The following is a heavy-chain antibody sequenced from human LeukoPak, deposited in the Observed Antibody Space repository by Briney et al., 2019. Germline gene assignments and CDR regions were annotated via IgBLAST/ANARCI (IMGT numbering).Heavy chain of an antibody. Sequence: PGGSLRLSCAASGFTFSGHSMNWVRQAPGKGLEWVSYISTSGSIIFYADSVRGRVTISRDNAKNSLYLQMNSLRAEDTAVYYCARDTCGLGSSTTCYAVLDYWGQGTLVTVSS. J-gene: IGHJ4*02. CDR1: GFTFSGHS. CDR3: ARDTCGLGSSTTCYAVLDY. CDR2: ISTSGSII. D-gene: IGHD2-2*01. V-gene: IGHV3-48*01.